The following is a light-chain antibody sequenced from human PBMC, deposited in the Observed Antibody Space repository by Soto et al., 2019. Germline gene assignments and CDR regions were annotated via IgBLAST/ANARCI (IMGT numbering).Light chain of an antibody. J-gene: IGLJ1*01. V-gene: IGLV2-14*02. Sequence: QSALTQPASVSGSPGQSITISCTGTSSDVGSYNLVSWYQQHPGKAPKLMIYEVSNRPSGVSNRFSGSKSDNTASLTISGLQAEDEADYYCNSYTSSSTYVFGTGTKLTVL. CDR1: SSDVGSYNL. CDR3: NSYTSSSTYV. CDR2: EVS.